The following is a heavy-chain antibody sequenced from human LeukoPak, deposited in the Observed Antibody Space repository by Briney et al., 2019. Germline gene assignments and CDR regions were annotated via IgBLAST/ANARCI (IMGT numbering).Heavy chain of an antibody. CDR3: ARGYGDYYYYYGMDV. CDR2: IYYSGST. J-gene: IGHJ6*02. CDR1: GGSIRSGDYY. Sequence: SQPLSLTCTVSGGSIRSGDYYWSWIRQPPGKGLEWIGYIYYSGSTYYNPSLKSRVTISVDTSKNQFSLKLSSVTAADTAAYYCARGYGDYYYYYGMDVWGQGTTVTVSS. D-gene: IGHD4-17*01. V-gene: IGHV4-30-4*01.